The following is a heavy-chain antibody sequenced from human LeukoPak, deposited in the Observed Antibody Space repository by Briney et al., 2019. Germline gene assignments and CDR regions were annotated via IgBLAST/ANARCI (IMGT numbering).Heavy chain of an antibody. CDR1: GGSISSYY. Sequence: SETLSLTCTVSGGSISSYYWSWIRQPPGKGLEWIGYIYYSGSTNYNPSLKSRVTISVDTSKNQFSLKLSSVTAADTAVYYCARSYYDSRYYFDYWGQGTLVTVSS. CDR2: IYYSGST. V-gene: IGHV4-59*01. J-gene: IGHJ4*02. CDR3: ARSYYDSRYYFDY. D-gene: IGHD3-22*01.